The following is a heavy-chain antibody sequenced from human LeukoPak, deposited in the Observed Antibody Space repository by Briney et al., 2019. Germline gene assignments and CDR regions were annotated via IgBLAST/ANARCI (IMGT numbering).Heavy chain of an antibody. CDR3: TRGPDIGYCSSTSCYFWPGFNYYGMDV. Sequence: GGSLRLSCTASGFTFGVYAMSWFRQAPGKGLEWVGFIRRKAYGGITEYAASVKGRFTISRDDSKSIAYLQMNSLKTEDTAVYYCTRGPDIGYCSSTSCYFWPGFNYYGMDVWGQGTTVTVSS. CDR1: GFTFGVYA. CDR2: IRRKAYGGIT. D-gene: IGHD2-2*01. J-gene: IGHJ6*02. V-gene: IGHV3-49*03.